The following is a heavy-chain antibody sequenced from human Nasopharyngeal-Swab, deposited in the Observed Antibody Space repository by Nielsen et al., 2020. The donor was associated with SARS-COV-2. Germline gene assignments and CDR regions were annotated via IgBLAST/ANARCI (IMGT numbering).Heavy chain of an antibody. CDR1: GFTFGDYA. CDR3: TRDRDVWGSYRYTSFDY. D-gene: IGHD3-16*02. Sequence: GGSLRLSCTASGFTFGDYAMSWVRQAPGKGLEWVGFIRSKAYGGTTECAASVKGRFTISRDDSKSIAYLQMNSLKTEDTAVYYCTRDRDVWGSYRYTSFDYWGQGTLVTVSS. CDR2: IRSKAYGGTT. J-gene: IGHJ4*02. V-gene: IGHV3-49*04.